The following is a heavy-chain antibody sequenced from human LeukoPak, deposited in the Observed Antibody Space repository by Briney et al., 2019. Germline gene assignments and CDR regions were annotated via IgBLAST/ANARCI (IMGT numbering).Heavy chain of an antibody. J-gene: IGHJ4*02. CDR2: ISSSSSYI. CDR1: GFTFSSYS. Sequence: GGSLRLSCAASGFTFSSYSTNWVRQAPGKGLEWVSSISSSSSYIYYADSVKGRFTISRDNAKNSLYLQMNSLRAEDTAVYYCASDSSGWYNGFDYWGQGTLVTVSS. CDR3: ASDSSGWYNGFDY. V-gene: IGHV3-21*01. D-gene: IGHD6-19*01.